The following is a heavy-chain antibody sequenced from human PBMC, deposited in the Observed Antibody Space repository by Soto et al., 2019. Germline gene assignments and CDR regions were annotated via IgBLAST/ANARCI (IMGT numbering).Heavy chain of an antibody. CDR1: GFTFSVSA. J-gene: IGHJ6*02. CDR2: IRTRKNRYVT. Sequence: EVQLVQSGGGRVQPGGSLKLSCEASGFTFSVSAIHCVRLASGKGLEWVGRIRTRKNRYVTTYAASVKGRFSLSRDDSKNTAYLQMNSLKTEDTAVYYCARIGDGLDVGGQGTTVIVS. D-gene: IGHD3-16*01. V-gene: IGHV3-73*02. CDR3: ARIGDGLDV.